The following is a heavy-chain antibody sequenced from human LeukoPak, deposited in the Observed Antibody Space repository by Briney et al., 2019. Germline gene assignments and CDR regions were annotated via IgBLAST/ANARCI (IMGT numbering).Heavy chain of an antibody. J-gene: IGHJ5*02. CDR3: ASFDFWSGYFDP. Sequence: GGSLRLSCAASGFTSSSYSMNWVRQAPGKGLEWVSSISSSSSYIYYADSVKGRFTISRDNAKNLLYLQMNSLRAEDTAVYYCASFDFWSGYFDPWGQGTLVTVSS. D-gene: IGHD3-3*01. CDR2: ISSSSSYI. CDR1: GFTSSSYS. V-gene: IGHV3-21*04.